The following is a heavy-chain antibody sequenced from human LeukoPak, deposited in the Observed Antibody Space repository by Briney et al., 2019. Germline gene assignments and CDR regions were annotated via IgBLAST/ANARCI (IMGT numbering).Heavy chain of an antibody. V-gene: IGHV4-59*01. CDR3: AREIDCSGGSCYYGMDV. D-gene: IGHD2-15*01. J-gene: IGHJ6*02. CDR2: IYYSGST. Sequence: SETLSLTCTFSGGSISSYYWSWIRQPPGKGREWIGYIYYSGSTNYNPSLKSRVTISVDTSKNQFSLKLSSVTAADTAVYYCAREIDCSGGSCYYGMDVWGQGTTVTVSS. CDR1: GGSISSYY.